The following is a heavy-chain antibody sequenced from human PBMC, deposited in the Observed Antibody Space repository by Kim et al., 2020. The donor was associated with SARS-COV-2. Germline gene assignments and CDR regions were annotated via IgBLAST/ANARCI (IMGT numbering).Heavy chain of an antibody. CDR2: IYYSGST. CDR3: ASLIIAAAGIEDY. D-gene: IGHD6-13*01. Sequence: SETLSLTCTVSGGSISSSSYYWGWIRQPPGKGLEWIGSIYYSGSTYYNPSLKSRVTISVDTSKNQFSLKLSSVTAADTAVYYCASLIIAAAGIEDYWGQGTLVTVSS. CDR1: GGSISSSSYY. V-gene: IGHV4-39*01. J-gene: IGHJ4*02.